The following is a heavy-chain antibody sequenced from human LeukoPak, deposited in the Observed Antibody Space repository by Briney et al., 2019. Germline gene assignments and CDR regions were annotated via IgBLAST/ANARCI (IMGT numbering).Heavy chain of an antibody. CDR1: GFTFTTYA. CDR3: ARDQGY. CDR2: ISGSGGTT. J-gene: IGHJ4*02. Sequence: QPGASLRLSCVASGFTFTTYAMMWVRQAPGKGLEWVSAISGSGGTTYYADSVKGRFTISRDNSQNTLYLQMNSLRPEDTALFYCARDQGYWGQGTLVTVSS. V-gene: IGHV3-23*01.